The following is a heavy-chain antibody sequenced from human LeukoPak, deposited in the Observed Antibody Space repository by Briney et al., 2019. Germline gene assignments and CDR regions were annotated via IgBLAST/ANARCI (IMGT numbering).Heavy chain of an antibody. CDR1: GGTFSSYA. CDR3: ARGLAVTARGSFDI. J-gene: IGHJ3*02. D-gene: IGHD6-19*01. CDR2: IIPIFGTA. Sequence: SVKVSCKASGGTFSSYAISWVRQAPGQGLEWMGGIIPIFGTANYAQKFQGRVTITADESTSTAYMELSSLRSEDTAVYYCARGLAVTARGSFDIWGQGTMVTVSS. V-gene: IGHV1-69*13.